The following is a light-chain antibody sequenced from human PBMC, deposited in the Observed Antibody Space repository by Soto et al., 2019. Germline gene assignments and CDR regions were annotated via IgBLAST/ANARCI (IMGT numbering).Light chain of an antibody. CDR2: GAS. Sequence: ELVLTQSPGTLSLSPAPRATLSCGSSQSVSSSYLAWYQQKPGQPPRLLIYGASSRATGIPDRFSGSGSGTDFTLTISRLEPEDFAVFYCQHYDSLPITFGQGTRLDIK. J-gene: IGKJ5*01. CDR3: QHYDSLPIT. CDR1: QSVSSSY. V-gene: IGKV3-20*01.